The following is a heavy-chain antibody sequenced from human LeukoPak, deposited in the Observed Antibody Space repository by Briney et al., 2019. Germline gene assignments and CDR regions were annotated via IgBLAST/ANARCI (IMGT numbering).Heavy chain of an antibody. D-gene: IGHD3-22*01. CDR2: INPNSGGT. Sequence: ASVKVSCKASGYTFTGYYMHWVRQAPGQGLEWMGRINPNSGGTNYAQKFQGRVTMTRDTSISTAYMELSRLRSDDTAVYYCARIPYYYDSRGTIDYWGQGTLVTVSS. J-gene: IGHJ4*02. CDR3: ARIPYYYDSRGTIDY. CDR1: GYTFTGYY. V-gene: IGHV1-2*06.